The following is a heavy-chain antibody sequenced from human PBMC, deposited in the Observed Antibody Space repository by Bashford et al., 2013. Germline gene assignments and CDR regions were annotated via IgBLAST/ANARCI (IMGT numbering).Heavy chain of an antibody. Sequence: VRQAPGKGLEWVAVISFDENIQHYADSVKGRFTISRDNSKNTVYVQMNSLRSEDTAVYYCAKDHRSSGWYEYYFDSWGLGTLVTVSS. J-gene: IGHJ4*02. CDR2: ISFDENIQ. V-gene: IGHV3-30*04. D-gene: IGHD6-19*01. CDR3: AKDHRSSGWYEYYFDS.